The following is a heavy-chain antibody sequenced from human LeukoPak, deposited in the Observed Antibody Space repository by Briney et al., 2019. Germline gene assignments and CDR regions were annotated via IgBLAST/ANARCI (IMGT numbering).Heavy chain of an antibody. V-gene: IGHV1-18*01. CDR2: ISAYNGNT. CDR1: GYTFTSYG. D-gene: IGHD1-26*01. J-gene: IGHJ4*02. Sequence: ASVKVSCKASGYTFTSYGINWVRQAPGQGLERIGWISAYNGNTNYAQKLQGRVTMTTDTSTSTAYMELRSLRSDDTAVFYCARETIVGASFDYWGQGTLVTVSS. CDR3: ARETIVGASFDY.